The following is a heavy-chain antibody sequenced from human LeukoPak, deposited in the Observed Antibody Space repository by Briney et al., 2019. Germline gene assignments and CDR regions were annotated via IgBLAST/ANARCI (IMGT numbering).Heavy chain of an antibody. CDR2: IYTSGST. D-gene: IGHD4-17*01. J-gene: IGHJ4*02. CDR3: ARDPDGDYAYFDY. V-gene: IGHV4-61*02. Sequence: SQTLSLTCTVSGGSISSGSYYWRWLRQPAGKGLEWIGRIYTSGSTNYNPSLKSRVTISVDTSKSQFSLKLSSVTAADTAVYYCARDPDGDYAYFDYWGQGTLVTVSS. CDR1: GGSISSGSYY.